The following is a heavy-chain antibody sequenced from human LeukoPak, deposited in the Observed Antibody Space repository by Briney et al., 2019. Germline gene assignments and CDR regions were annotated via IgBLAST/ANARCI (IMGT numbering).Heavy chain of an antibody. Sequence: PSETLSLTCTVSGDSISNYYWSWIRQSPGKSLEWIGYIYYSGSTNYNPSLKSRVTISVDTSKNQFSLKLSSVTAADTAVYYCARETCSGGSCLQFDFWGQGTLVTVSS. CDR1: GDSISNYY. D-gene: IGHD2-15*01. V-gene: IGHV4-59*01. J-gene: IGHJ4*02. CDR2: IYYSGST. CDR3: ARETCSGGSCLQFDF.